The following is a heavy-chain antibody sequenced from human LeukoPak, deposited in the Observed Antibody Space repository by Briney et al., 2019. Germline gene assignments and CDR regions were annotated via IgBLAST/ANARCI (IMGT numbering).Heavy chain of an antibody. J-gene: IGHJ3*02. CDR1: GFTFSSYA. D-gene: IGHD1-1*01. CDR2: ISSNGGST. CDR3: ARGLERRDAFDI. Sequence: PGGSLRLSCAASGFTFSSYAMHWVRQAPGKGLEYVSAISSNGGSTYYANSVKGRFTISRDNSKNTLYLQMGSLRAEDMAVYYCARGLERRDAFDIWGQGTMVTVSS. V-gene: IGHV3-64*01.